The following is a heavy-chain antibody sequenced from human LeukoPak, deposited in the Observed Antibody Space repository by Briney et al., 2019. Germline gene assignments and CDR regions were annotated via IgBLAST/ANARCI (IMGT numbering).Heavy chain of an antibody. CDR2: ISGSGGST. V-gene: IGHV3-23*01. Sequence: GGSLRLSCAASGFTFSSYAMSWVRQAPGKGLEWVSAISGSGGSTYYADSVKGRFTISRDNSKSTLYLQMNSLRAEDTAVYYCARATIFDDYFDYWGQGTLVTVSS. J-gene: IGHJ4*02. D-gene: IGHD3-3*01. CDR3: ARATIFDDYFDY. CDR1: GFTFSSYA.